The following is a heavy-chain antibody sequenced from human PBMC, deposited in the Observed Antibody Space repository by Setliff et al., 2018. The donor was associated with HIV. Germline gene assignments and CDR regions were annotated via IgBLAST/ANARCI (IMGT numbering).Heavy chain of an antibody. CDR3: AKSSPSIGYISDH. CDR2: ISPTGNT. D-gene: IGHD5-12*01. Sequence: SETLSLTCSVSGASISSYYWSWIRQPPGKGLEWIGYISPTGNTNYNPALKSRVTISTDTSKNQFSLNVRSVTAADTAVYFCAKSSPSIGYISDHWGQGTLVTVSS. V-gene: IGHV4-59*03. CDR1: GASISSYY. J-gene: IGHJ4*02.